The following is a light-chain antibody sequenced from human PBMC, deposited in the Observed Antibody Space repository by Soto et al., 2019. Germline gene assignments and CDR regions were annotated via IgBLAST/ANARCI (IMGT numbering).Light chain of an antibody. CDR1: QSISSY. Sequence: DSQMRQSPSSLSASLGERVTITCRASQSISSYLNWYQHKPGKAPKLLIYAASSLQSGVPSRFSGSGSGTDFTLTISCLQSEDFATYYCQQYYSFPPAFGQRTKV. CDR2: AAS. CDR3: QQYYSFPPA. J-gene: IGKJ1*01. V-gene: IGKV1-39*01.